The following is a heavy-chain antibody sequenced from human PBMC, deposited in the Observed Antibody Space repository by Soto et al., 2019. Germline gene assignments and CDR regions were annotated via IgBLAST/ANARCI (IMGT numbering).Heavy chain of an antibody. D-gene: IGHD3-9*01. CDR3: ARDRLANWFDP. CDR1: GGSISTYY. V-gene: IGHV4-59*01. J-gene: IGHJ5*02. CDR2: IYYSGST. Sequence: SETLSLTCTVSGGSISTYYWSWIRQPPGKGLEWIGYIYYSGSTNYNPSLKSRVTISLDTSRNQFSLKLSSVTAADTAVYYCARDRLANWFDPWGQGTLVTVSS.